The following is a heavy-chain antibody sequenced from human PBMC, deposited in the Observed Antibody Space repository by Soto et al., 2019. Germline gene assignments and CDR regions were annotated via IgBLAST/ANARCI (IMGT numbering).Heavy chain of an antibody. CDR1: GFTSISYA. CDR3: ARDPSTGFADY. CDR2: ISSSGGST. D-gene: IGHD3-9*01. J-gene: IGHJ4*02. V-gene: IGHV3-23*01. Sequence: VSLRLSCAASGFTSISYAMNWVRQAPGKGLEWVSTISSSGGSTYYADSVKGRFTVSRDNSKNTLYLQVNSLRAEDTAVYYCARDPSTGFADYWGQGNLVTVSS.